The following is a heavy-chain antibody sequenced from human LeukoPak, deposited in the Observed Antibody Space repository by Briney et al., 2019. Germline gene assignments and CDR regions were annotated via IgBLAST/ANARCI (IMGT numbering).Heavy chain of an antibody. Sequence: GGSLRLSCAASGFTFSSHWVSWVRQALGKRLQWVANINQDGGEKHYVDSVRGRFTISRDNTKNSLYLQMNSLRVEDSAVYYCASNWDYVRGYGMDVWGQGTTVTVSS. CDR1: GFTFSSHW. CDR2: INQDGGEK. D-gene: IGHD1-7*01. CDR3: ASNWDYVRGYGMDV. V-gene: IGHV3-7*01. J-gene: IGHJ6*02.